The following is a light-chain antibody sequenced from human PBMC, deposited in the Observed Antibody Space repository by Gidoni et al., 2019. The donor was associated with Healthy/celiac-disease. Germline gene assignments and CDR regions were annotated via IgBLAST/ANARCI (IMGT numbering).Light chain of an antibody. V-gene: IGKV3-11*01. Sequence: EIVLTQSPAPLSLSPGERATLSCRASQSASSYLAWYQQKPGQAPRLLIYDASNRATGIPARFSGSGSGTDFTLTISSLEHEDFAVYYCQQRSNWPPWTFGQGTKVEIK. CDR1: QSASSY. CDR3: QQRSNWPPWT. CDR2: DAS. J-gene: IGKJ1*01.